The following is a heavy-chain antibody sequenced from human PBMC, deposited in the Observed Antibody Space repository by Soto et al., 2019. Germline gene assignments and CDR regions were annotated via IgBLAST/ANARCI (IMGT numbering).Heavy chain of an antibody. CDR2: IGGST. D-gene: IGHD1-1*01. Sequence: EVQLLESGGVLVQPGGSLRLSCAASGFTFSSYAMTWVRQAPGKGLEVVSTIGGSTNYADSEKGRFTISRDNSKNTLYLQMTSLRAEDTAVYYCAKGPFRNYFDDWGQGALVTVSS. CDR1: GFTFSSYA. V-gene: IGHV3-23*01. CDR3: AKGPFRNYFDD. J-gene: IGHJ4*02.